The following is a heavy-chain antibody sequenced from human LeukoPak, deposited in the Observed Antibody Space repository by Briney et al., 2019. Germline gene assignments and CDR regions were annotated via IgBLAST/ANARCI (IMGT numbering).Heavy chain of an antibody. V-gene: IGHV1-69*05. CDR1: GGTFSSYA. J-gene: IGHJ6*03. CDR3: ARGTIGASRIVVGYYFSRDGDYYYYYMDV. D-gene: IGHD3-22*01. Sequence: ASVKVSCKASGGTFSSYAISWVRQAPGQGLEWMGGIIPIFGTANYAQKFQGRVTITTDESTSTACMELSSLRSEDTAVYYCARGTIGASRIVVGYYFSRDGDYYYYYMDVWGKGTTVTVSS. CDR2: IIPIFGTA.